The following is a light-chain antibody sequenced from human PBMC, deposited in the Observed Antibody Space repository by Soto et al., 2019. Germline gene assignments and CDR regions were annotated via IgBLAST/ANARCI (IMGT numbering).Light chain of an antibody. V-gene: IGLV1-51*02. CDR2: ENN. CDR3: GTWDSSLSDSVV. CDR1: SSNIGNNY. Sequence: QSVLTQPPSVSAAPGQKVTISCSGSSSNIGNNYVSWYQQLPGTAPKLLIYENNKRPSGIPDRFSGSKSGTSATLGITGLQTGDEADYYCGTWDSSLSDSVVFGGGTKLTVL. J-gene: IGLJ2*01.